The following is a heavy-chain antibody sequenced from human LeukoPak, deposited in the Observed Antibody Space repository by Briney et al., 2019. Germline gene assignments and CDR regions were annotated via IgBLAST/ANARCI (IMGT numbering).Heavy chain of an antibody. CDR2: ITFSGVTT. Sequence: GGSLRLSCAASGFPFSNFAMSWVRQAPGKGLEWVSSITFSGVTTNYADSVKGRFTISRDNAKNSLYLQMNSLRAEDTAVYYCASSVVVTAIHSGDIWGQGAMVTVSS. D-gene: IGHD2-21*02. J-gene: IGHJ3*02. CDR3: ASSVVVTAIHSGDI. CDR1: GFPFSNFA. V-gene: IGHV3-23*01.